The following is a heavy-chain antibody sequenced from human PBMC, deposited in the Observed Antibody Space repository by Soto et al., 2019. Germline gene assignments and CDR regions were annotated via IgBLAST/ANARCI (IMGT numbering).Heavy chain of an antibody. CDR2: VQSNHVT. Sequence: GGSLRLSCQVSGFTFGSYAMSWVRQAPGKGLEWVALVQSNHVTYYADSVRGRFTVSRDNSKDTLYLQMNSLRAEDTAVYYCAAAVVVGAWFDPWGQGTLVTVSS. CDR1: GFTFGSYA. D-gene: IGHD2-15*01. V-gene: IGHV3-23*01. CDR3: AAAVVVGAWFDP. J-gene: IGHJ5*02.